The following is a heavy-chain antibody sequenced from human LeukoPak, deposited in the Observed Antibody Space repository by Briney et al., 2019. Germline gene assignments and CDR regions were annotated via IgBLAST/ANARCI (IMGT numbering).Heavy chain of an antibody. CDR1: GFTFSSYG. CDR2: ISYDGSNK. D-gene: IGHD2-15*01. V-gene: IGHV3-30*18. Sequence: PGGSLRLSCAASGFTFSSYGMHWVRQAPGKGLEWVAIISYDGSNKYYADSVKGRFTISRDNSKNTLYLQMNSLRAEDTAVYYCAKDREKYCSGGSCYHDYWGQGTLVTVSS. CDR3: AKDREKYCSGGSCYHDY. J-gene: IGHJ4*02.